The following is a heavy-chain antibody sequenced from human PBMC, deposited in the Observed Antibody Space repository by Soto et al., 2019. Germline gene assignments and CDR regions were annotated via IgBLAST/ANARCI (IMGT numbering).Heavy chain of an antibody. D-gene: IGHD5-18*01. CDR1: GFTFSSYW. J-gene: IGHJ4*02. CDR3: AGDRVVDCVGYSYGHYFDY. CDR2: IKQDGSEK. V-gene: IGHV3-7*05. Sequence: GGSLRLSCAASGFTFSSYWMSWVRQAPGKGLEWVANIKQDGSEKYYVDSVKGRFTISRDNAKSSLYLQMNSLRAEDTAVYYCAGDRVVDCVGYSYGHYFDYWGQGTLVTVSS.